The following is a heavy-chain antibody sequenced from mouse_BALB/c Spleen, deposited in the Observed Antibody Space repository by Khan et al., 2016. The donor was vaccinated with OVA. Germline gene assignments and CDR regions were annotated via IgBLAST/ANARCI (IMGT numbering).Heavy chain of an antibody. CDR1: GFSLTSYG. V-gene: IGHV2-9*02. Sequence: VQLQESGPGLVAPSQSLSITCTVSGFSLTSYGVHWVRQPPGKGLEWLGVIWAGGSTNYNSALMSRLSISKDNSKSQVFLKMNGLQTDDTAMYYCARGDGYYEDAMDYWGQGTSVTVSS. CDR2: IWAGGST. J-gene: IGHJ4*01. CDR3: ARGDGYYEDAMDY. D-gene: IGHD2-3*01.